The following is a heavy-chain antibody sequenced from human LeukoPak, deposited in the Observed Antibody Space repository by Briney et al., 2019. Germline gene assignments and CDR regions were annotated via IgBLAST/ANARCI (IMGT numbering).Heavy chain of an antibody. Sequence: GGSLRLSCAASGFTFSSYWMSWVRQAPGKGLEWVANIKQDGSEKYYVDSVKGRFTISRDNAKDSLYLQMNSLRAEDTAVYYCARIVWLQYFDYWGQGTLVTVSS. J-gene: IGHJ4*02. CDR1: GFTFSSYW. D-gene: IGHD5-24*01. CDR2: IKQDGSEK. V-gene: IGHV3-7*01. CDR3: ARIVWLQYFDY.